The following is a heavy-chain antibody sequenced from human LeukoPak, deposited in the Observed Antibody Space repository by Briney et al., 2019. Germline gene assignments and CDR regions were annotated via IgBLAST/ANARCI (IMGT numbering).Heavy chain of an antibody. Sequence: GGSLRLSCAGSGYPFSDYYMSWIRQAPGKGLEWISYISSSGSAKKYADSVKGRFTISRDNAKDSLYLQMNSLRAEDTALYYCARDPEAYYMDVWGKGTTVTVSS. V-gene: IGHV3-11*01. D-gene: IGHD1-14*01. CDR1: GYPFSDYY. CDR3: ARDPEAYYMDV. CDR2: ISSSGSAK. J-gene: IGHJ6*03.